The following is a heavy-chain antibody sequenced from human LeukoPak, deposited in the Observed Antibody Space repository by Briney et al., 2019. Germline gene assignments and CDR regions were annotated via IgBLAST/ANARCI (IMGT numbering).Heavy chain of an antibody. CDR1: GGSISSYY. V-gene: IGHV4-59*12. J-gene: IGHJ3*02. CDR2: IYYSGST. D-gene: IGHD3-10*01. Sequence: SETLSLTCTVSGGSISSYYWSWIRQPPGKGLEWIGYIYYSGSTNYNPSLKSRVTISVDTSKNQFSLKLSSVTAADTAVYYCARDPHKGLWFGDHQPFDIWGQGTMVTVSS. CDR3: ARDPHKGLWFGDHQPFDI.